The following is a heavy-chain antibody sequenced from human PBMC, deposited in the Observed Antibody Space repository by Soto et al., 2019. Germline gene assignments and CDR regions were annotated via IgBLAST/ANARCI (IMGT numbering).Heavy chain of an antibody. CDR1: GFTITSSA. Sequence: PGGSLRLSCAASGFTITSSAMSWVRQAPGKGLEWVSTTGISGRTTYYADSVKGRFTVSRDDSKNTLDLQMSSLRAEDTAVYYCATVHNTSRSFDYWGQGTPVPVSS. V-gene: IGHV3-23*01. CDR2: TGISGRTT. J-gene: IGHJ4*02. D-gene: IGHD1-20*01. CDR3: ATVHNTSRSFDY.